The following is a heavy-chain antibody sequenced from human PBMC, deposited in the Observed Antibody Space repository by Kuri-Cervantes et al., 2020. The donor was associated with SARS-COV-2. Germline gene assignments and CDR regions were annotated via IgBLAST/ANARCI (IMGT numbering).Heavy chain of an antibody. J-gene: IGHJ4*02. CDR2: IKGGSGTT. V-gene: IGHV3-23*01. CDR3: ARDLGVAPDF. Sequence: LSLTCAASGFTFSSYWMSWVRQAPGKGLEWVSCIKGGSGTTYYAASVKGRFTVSRDNAKNTLYLLMSSLRVEDTAMYYCARDLGVAPDFWGQGTQVTVSS. D-gene: IGHD3-16*01. CDR1: GFTFSSYW.